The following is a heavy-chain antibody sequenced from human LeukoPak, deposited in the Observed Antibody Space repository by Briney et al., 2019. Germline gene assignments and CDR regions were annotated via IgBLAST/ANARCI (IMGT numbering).Heavy chain of an antibody. CDR2: IYPGDSDT. V-gene: IGHV5-51*01. CDR1: GYNFTSYW. D-gene: IGHD6-19*01. CDR3: ARLGSSAWYADY. Sequence: GESLKISCKGSGYNFTSYWVGWVRQMPGKGLGWMGIIYPGDSDTRYSPSFQGQVTISADKSISTAYLQWNSLKASDTAMYYCARLGSSAWYADYWGQGTLVTVSS. J-gene: IGHJ4*02.